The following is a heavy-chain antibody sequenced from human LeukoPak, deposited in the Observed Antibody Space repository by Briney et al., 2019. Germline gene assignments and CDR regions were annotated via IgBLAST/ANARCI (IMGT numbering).Heavy chain of an antibody. Sequence: GASVKVSYKASGYNFNNYGISWVRQAPGQRLEWLGWSSGHNGDTLYAQKMQGRVTLTTDTFTSTAYMELRSLRSDDTAIYFCARDISAVAIDNWGQGTLIIVSS. CDR3: ARDISAVAIDN. D-gene: IGHD6-19*01. CDR2: SSGHNGDT. CDR1: GYNFNNYG. V-gene: IGHV1-18*01. J-gene: IGHJ4*02.